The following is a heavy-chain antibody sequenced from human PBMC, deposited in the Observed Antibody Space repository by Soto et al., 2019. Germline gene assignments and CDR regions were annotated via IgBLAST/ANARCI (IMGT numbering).Heavy chain of an antibody. CDR2: IYWDDDK. J-gene: IGHJ6*02. CDR1: GFSLSTSGVG. Sequence: QITLKESGPTLVKPTQTLTLTCTFSGFSLSTSGVGVGWIRQPPGKALEWLALIYWDDDKRYSPSLKSRLTITKDTSKSQVVLTMTNMDPVDTATYYCARRHGELKIYYYYGMDVWGQGTTVTVSS. D-gene: IGHD3-10*01. CDR3: ARRHGELKIYYYYGMDV. V-gene: IGHV2-5*02.